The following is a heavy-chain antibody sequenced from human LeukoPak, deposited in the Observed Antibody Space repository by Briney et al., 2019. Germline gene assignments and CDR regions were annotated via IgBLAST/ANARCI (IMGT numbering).Heavy chain of an antibody. Sequence: ASVKVSCKASGGTFSSYAISWVRQAPGQGLEWMGWINPNSGGTDYAQKFQGRVTMTRDTSISTAYMELSRLRSDDTAVYYCARVWEYCSSTSCSNFDYWGQGTLVTVSS. J-gene: IGHJ4*02. CDR1: GGTFSSYA. D-gene: IGHD2-2*01. V-gene: IGHV1-2*02. CDR2: INPNSGGT. CDR3: ARVWEYCSSTSCSNFDY.